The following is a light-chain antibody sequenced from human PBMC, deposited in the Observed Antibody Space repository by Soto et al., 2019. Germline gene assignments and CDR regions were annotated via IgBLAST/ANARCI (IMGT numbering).Light chain of an antibody. V-gene: IGKV1-27*01. Sequence: DIQMTQSPSSLSASVGDRVTITCRASQGISNYLAWYQQQPGQVPKLLIYVASTLQSAVPSRFSGSGSGTDFTLNISSLQPEDVATYYCQKYNSAPCTFGQGTKVEIK. CDR3: QKYNSAPCT. J-gene: IGKJ1*01. CDR1: QGISNY. CDR2: VAS.